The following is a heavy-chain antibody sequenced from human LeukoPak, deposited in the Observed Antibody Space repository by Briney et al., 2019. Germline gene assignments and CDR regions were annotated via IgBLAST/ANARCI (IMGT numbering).Heavy chain of an antibody. D-gene: IGHD2-2*02. CDR2: IYPGGSDT. Sequence: GESLKISCKGSGYSFTTYWIGWVRQMPGKGLELMGIIYPGGSDTRYSPSFQGHVTISADKSISSAYLQWSSLKASDTAMYYCARDGGLNTRDAFDICGQGTMVSVSS. CDR1: GYSFTTYW. CDR3: ARDGGLNTRDAFDI. J-gene: IGHJ3*02. V-gene: IGHV5-51*01.